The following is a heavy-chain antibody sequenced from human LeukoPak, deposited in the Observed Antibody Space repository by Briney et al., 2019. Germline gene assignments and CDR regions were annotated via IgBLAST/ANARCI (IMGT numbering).Heavy chain of an antibody. Sequence: GGSLRLSCAASGFTFSSYGMHWVRQAPGKGLEWVAVISYDGSNKYYADSVKGRFTISRDNSKNTLYLQMNSLRAEDTAVYYCAREPYYDSSGYSVDYWGQGTLVTVSS. CDR2: ISYDGSNK. V-gene: IGHV3-30*03. D-gene: IGHD3-22*01. CDR3: AREPYYDSSGYSVDY. CDR1: GFTFSSYG. J-gene: IGHJ4*02.